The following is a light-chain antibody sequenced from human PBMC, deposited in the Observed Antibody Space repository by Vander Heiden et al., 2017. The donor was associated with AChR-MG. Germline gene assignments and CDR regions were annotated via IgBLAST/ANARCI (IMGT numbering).Light chain of an antibody. CDR2: DNH. V-gene: IGLV1-40*01. CDR3: LSYDSSRGGFYV. Sequence: SVLTLSQSVSGAPGQRVTISRPGCTSNLGGGDDAPRYQHLPGRAPTLLIQDNHMRPSAVPVRFSGSRSGTAATLTITGLQAEDEADYHCLSYDSSRGGFYVFGSGTRVTVL. J-gene: IGLJ1*01. CDR1: TSNLGGGDD.